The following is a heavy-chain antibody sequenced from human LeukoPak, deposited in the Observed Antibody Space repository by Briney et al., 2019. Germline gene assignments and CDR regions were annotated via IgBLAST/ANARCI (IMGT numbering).Heavy chain of an antibody. J-gene: IGHJ4*02. CDR3: TRGLWGIDY. CDR1: GFTLSSYW. CDR2: IDTDESAT. D-gene: IGHD7-27*01. V-gene: IGHV3-74*01. Sequence: GGSLRLSCAASGFTLSSYWMHWVRQAPGKGLVWVSRIDTDESATNYADSVKGRFTISRDNAENTLYLEMNSLRAEDTAVYYCTRGLWGIDYWGQGTLVTVSS.